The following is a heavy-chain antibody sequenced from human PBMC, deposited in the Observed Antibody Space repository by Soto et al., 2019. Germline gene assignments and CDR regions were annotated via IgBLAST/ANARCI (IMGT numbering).Heavy chain of an antibody. J-gene: IGHJ4*02. CDR2: INPNSGGT. CDR3: ARRGDGYNYGPYDY. CDR1: GYTXTGXX. Sequence: ASVKVSCKASGYTXTGXXXXXXXXAPGQGLEWMGWINPNSGGTNYAQKFQGWVTMTRDTSISTAYMELSRLRSDDTAVYYCARRGDGYNYGPYDYWGQGTLVTVSS. D-gene: IGHD5-12*01. V-gene: IGHV1-2*04.